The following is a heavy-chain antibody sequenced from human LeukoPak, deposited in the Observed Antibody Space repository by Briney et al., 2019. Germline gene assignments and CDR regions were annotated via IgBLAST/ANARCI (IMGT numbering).Heavy chain of an antibody. CDR2: IYYSGST. V-gene: IGHV4-59*08. J-gene: IGHJ4*02. CDR1: GGSISSYY. D-gene: IGHD2-15*01. CDR3: ARKGFFDY. Sequence: SETLSLTCTVSGGSISSYYWSWIRQPPGKGLEWIGYIYYSGSTNYNPSLKSRVTISVDTSKNQFSLKLSSVTAADTAVYYCARKGFFDYWGQGALVTVSS.